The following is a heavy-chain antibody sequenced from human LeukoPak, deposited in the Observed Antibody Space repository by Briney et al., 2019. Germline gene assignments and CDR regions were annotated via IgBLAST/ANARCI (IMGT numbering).Heavy chain of an antibody. CDR3: ARDQPRITNDF. CDR1: GFTFSRNW. D-gene: IGHD1-14*01. CDR2: IKEDGSEK. V-gene: IGHV3-7*01. Sequence: GGSLRLSCAASGFTFSRNWMTWVRQAPGKGLQWVASIKEDGSEKYYVDPVKGRFTISRDNVKNSLFLQVNSLRIEDTAMYYCARDQPRITNDFWGQGTLVTVSS. J-gene: IGHJ4*02.